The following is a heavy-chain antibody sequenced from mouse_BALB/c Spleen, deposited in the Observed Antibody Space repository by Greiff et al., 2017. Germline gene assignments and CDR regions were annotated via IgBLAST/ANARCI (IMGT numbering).Heavy chain of an antibody. V-gene: IGHV1-7*01. J-gene: IGHJ4*01. CDR2: INPSTGYT. Sequence: QVQLQQSGAELAKPGASVKMSCKASGYTFTSYWMHWVKQRPGQGLEWIGYINPSTGYTEYNQKFKDKATLTADKSSSTAYMQLSSLTSEDSAVYYCARYCAMDYWGQGTSVTVSS. CDR3: ARYCAMDY. CDR1: GYTFTSYW.